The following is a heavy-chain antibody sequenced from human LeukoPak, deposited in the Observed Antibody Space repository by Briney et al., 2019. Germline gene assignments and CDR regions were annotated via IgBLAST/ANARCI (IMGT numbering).Heavy chain of an antibody. D-gene: IGHD3-3*01. CDR2: ISSSSSYI. Sequence: GSLRLSCAASGFTFSSYSMNWVRQAPGKGLEWVSSISSSSSYIYYADSVKGRFTISRDNAKNSLYLQMNSLRAEDTAVYYCARDRLRGYYDFWSGYSEKAIDYWGQGTLVTVSS. J-gene: IGHJ4*02. V-gene: IGHV3-21*01. CDR1: GFTFSSYS. CDR3: ARDRLRGYYDFWSGYSEKAIDY.